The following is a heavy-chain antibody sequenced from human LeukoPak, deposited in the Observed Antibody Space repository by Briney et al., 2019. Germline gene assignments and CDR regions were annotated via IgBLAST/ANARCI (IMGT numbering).Heavy chain of an antibody. CDR1: GFTFSSYW. D-gene: IGHD2-21*01. Sequence: PGGSLRLSCAASGFTFSSYWMSWVRQAPGKGLEWVAVVLYDGSNKYYADSVKGRFTLSRDNSKNTLSLQMNTLRADDTAVYYCVRDNYGGILDFWGQGTLVTVSS. J-gene: IGHJ4*02. CDR3: VRDNYGGILDF. V-gene: IGHV3-30*03. CDR2: VLYDGSNK.